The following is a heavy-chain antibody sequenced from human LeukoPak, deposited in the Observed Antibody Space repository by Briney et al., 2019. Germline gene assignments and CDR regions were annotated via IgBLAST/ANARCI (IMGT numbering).Heavy chain of an antibody. Sequence: ASVKVSCKASGYTFTSYDINWVRQATGQGLEWVGWMNPNSGNTGYAQKFQGRVTMTRNTSISTAYIELSSLRSDDTAVYYCARGCCGSDCSNWFDPWGQGTLVTVSS. J-gene: IGHJ5*02. CDR2: MNPNSGNT. CDR1: GYTFTSYD. D-gene: IGHD2-21*02. CDR3: ARGCCGSDCSNWFDP. V-gene: IGHV1-8*01.